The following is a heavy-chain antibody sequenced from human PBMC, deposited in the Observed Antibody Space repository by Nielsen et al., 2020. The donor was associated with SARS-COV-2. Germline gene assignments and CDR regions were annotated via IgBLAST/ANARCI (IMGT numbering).Heavy chain of an antibody. Sequence: GGSLRLSCAASGFTFDDYAMHWVRQAPGKGLEWVSGISWNSGSIGYADSVKGRFTISRDNAKNSLYLQMSSLRAEDTALYYCAKDMGPVIWYFDLWGRGTLVTVSS. V-gene: IGHV3-9*01. D-gene: IGHD3-10*01. CDR2: ISWNSGSI. CDR3: AKDMGPVIWYFDL. CDR1: GFTFDDYA. J-gene: IGHJ2*01.